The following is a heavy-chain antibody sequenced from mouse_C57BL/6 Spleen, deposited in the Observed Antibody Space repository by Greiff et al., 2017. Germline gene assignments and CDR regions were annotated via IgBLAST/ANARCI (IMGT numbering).Heavy chain of an antibody. V-gene: IGHV1-76*01. CDR2: IYPGSGNT. D-gene: IGHD1-1*01. CDR1: GYTFTDYY. Sequence: QVQLKESGAELVRPGASVKLSCKASGYTFTDYYINWVKQRPGQGLEWIARIYPGSGNTYYNEKFKGKATLTAEKSSSTAYMQLSSLTSEDSAVYFCARSLYYYGSSYWYFDVWGTGTTVTVSS. J-gene: IGHJ1*03. CDR3: ARSLYYYGSSYWYFDV.